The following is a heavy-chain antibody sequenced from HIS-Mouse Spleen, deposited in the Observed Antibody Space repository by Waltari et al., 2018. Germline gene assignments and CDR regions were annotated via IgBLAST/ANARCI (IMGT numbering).Heavy chain of an antibody. D-gene: IGHD6-13*01. Sequence: QLQLQESGPGLVKPSETLSLTCTVSGGSISSSSYYWGGICQPPGKGLEWIGSIYYGGSTYYNPSLKSRVTISVDTSKNQFSLKLSSVTAADTAVYYCAREIPYSSSWYDWYFDLWGRGTLVTVSS. CDR3: AREIPYSSSWYDWYFDL. V-gene: IGHV4-39*07. CDR1: GGSISSSSYY. J-gene: IGHJ2*01. CDR2: IYYGGST.